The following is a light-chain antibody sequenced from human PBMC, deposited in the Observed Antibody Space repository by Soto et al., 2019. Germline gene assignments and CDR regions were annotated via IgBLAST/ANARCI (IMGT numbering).Light chain of an antibody. Sequence: QSVLTQPASVSGSPGQSITISCTGTSSDVGGYNYVSWYQQHPGKAPKLMIYEVSNRPSGVSNRFSGSKSGNTASLTISGLQAEDEADYYCSSDTGSSALFVFGTGTKVTVL. V-gene: IGLV2-14*01. J-gene: IGLJ1*01. CDR1: SSDVGGYNY. CDR2: EVS. CDR3: SSDTGSSALFV.